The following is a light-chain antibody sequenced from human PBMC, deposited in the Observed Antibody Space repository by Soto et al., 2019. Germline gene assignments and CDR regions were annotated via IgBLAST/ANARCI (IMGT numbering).Light chain of an antibody. J-gene: IGLJ2*01. CDR1: SSDVGGYNY. Sequence: QSALTQPPSASGSPGQSVTISCTGTSSDVGGYNYVSWYQQHPGKAPKLMIYEVSKRPSGFPERFSGSKSGNTASLTVSGLQAEDEADYYCSSYAGSNNLVVFGGGTKLTVL. CDR2: EVS. V-gene: IGLV2-8*01. CDR3: SSYAGSNNLVV.